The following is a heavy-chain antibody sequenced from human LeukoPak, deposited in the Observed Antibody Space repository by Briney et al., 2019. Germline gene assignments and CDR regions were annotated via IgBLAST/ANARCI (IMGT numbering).Heavy chain of an antibody. CDR2: ISYDGSNK. J-gene: IGHJ4*02. Sequence: GGSLRLSCAASGFTFSSYGMHWVRQAPGKGLEWVAVISYDGSNKYYADSVKGRFTISRDNSKNTLYLQMNSLRAEDTAVYYCAKDFHAKAKGSCPFDYWGQGTLVTVSS. V-gene: IGHV3-30*18. CDR1: GFTFSSYG. D-gene: IGHD2-15*01. CDR3: AKDFHAKAKGSCPFDY.